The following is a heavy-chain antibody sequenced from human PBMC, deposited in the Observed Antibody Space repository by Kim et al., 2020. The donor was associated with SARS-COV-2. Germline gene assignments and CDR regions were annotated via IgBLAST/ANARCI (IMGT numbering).Heavy chain of an antibody. V-gene: IGHV3-74*01. CDR3: ARGSSGSYPRAFDM. D-gene: IGHD1-26*01. Sequence: ADSVKSRFTISRDNAKNTVDLQMSSLRAEDTAVYYCARGSSGSYPRAFDMWGQGTMVTVSS. J-gene: IGHJ3*02.